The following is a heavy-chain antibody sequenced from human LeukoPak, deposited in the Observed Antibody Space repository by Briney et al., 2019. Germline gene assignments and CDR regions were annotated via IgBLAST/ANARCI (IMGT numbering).Heavy chain of an antibody. CDR3: ARLLSRYYYYMDV. D-gene: IGHD2-2*01. Sequence: SETLSLTCTVSGGSISSSSYYWGWIRQPPGKGLEWIGSIYYSGSTYYNPSLKSRVTISVDTSKNQFSLKLSSVTAADTAVYYCARLLSRYYYYMDVWGKGTTVTISS. V-gene: IGHV4-39*01. CDR1: GGSISSSSYY. J-gene: IGHJ6*03. CDR2: IYYSGST.